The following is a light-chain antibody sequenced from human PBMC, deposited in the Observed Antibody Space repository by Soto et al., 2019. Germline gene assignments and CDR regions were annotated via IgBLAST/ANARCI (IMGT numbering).Light chain of an antibody. V-gene: IGKV3-20*01. J-gene: IGKJ4*01. CDR1: QSVSSSY. CDR2: GAS. CDR3: QQYGSSFLT. Sequence: EIVLTQSPGTLSLSPGEGATLSCRASQSVSSSYLAWYQQKPGQAPRLLIYGASSRATGIPDRFSGSGSGTDFTLTISRLEPEDFAVYYCQQYGSSFLTFGGGTKVEI.